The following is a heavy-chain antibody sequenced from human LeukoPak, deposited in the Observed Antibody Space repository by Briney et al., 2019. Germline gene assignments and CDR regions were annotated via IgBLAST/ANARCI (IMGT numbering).Heavy chain of an antibody. J-gene: IGHJ6*03. CDR3: ARALSREITIFGVVDYYYYMDV. CDR1: GYSISSGYY. Sequence: SETLSLTCTVSGYSISSGYYWGWIRQPPGKGLEWIGSIYHSGTTYYNPSLKSRVTISVDTSKNQFSLKLSSVTAADTAVYYCARALSREITIFGVVDYYYYMDVWGKGTTVTVSS. V-gene: IGHV4-38-2*02. CDR2: IYHSGTT. D-gene: IGHD3-3*01.